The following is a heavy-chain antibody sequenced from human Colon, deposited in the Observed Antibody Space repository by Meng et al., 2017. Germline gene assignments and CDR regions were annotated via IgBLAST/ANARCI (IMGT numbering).Heavy chain of an antibody. D-gene: IGHD4-23*01. J-gene: IGHJ4*02. CDR1: GYSVRPYA. CDR2: INMYTAEP. V-gene: IGHV7-4-1*02. CDR3: ARHNGNSDFDY. Sequence: QVQLVQSGSELKKPGAAAKTSCKASGYSVRPYASNWVRHIPGQGLQWMGWINMYTAEPSYVEGFTGRFVFSLDISVSTAYPEISNLKAEDTALYFCARHNGNSDFDYWGQGTLVTVSS.